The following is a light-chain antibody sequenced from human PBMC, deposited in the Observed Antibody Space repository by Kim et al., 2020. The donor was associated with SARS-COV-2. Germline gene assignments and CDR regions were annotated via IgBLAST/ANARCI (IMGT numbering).Light chain of an antibody. CDR1: QGIGND. Sequence: ASVGDRVTSTCRASQGIGNDLGWYQQKPGKAPRVLIYGASRLQSGVPSRFSGGGSGTDFTLTISSLQPEDFATYFCLQDYDHPWTFGQGTKVDIK. J-gene: IGKJ1*01. V-gene: IGKV1-6*01. CDR2: GAS. CDR3: LQDYDHPWT.